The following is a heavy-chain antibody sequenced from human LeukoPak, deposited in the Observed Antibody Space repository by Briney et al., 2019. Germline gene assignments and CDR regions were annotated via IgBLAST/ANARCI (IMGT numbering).Heavy chain of an antibody. J-gene: IGHJ4*02. V-gene: IGHV3-23*01. CDR1: GFTFNNYA. CDR3: ARLSRMGGDY. CDR2: ISGDGVSP. Sequence: GGSLRLSCAASGFTFNNYALAWVRQTPEKGLECVSAISGDGVSPYYVDSVRGRFTISRDNAKNSLYLQMNSLRAEDTAVYYCARLSRMGGDYWGQGTLVTVSS. D-gene: IGHD3-16*01.